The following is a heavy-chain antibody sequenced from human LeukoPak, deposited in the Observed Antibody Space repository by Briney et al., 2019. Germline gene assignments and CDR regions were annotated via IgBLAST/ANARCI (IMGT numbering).Heavy chain of an antibody. D-gene: IGHD2-2*01. Sequence: PSETLSLTCTVSGGSISSSSYYWGWIRQPPGKGLEWIGSIYTSGSTNYNPSLKSRVTISVDTSKNQFSLKLSSVTAADTAVYYCAREREGYCSSTSCYAGGWVDYWGQGTLVTVSS. CDR3: AREREGYCSSTSCYAGGWVDY. CDR1: GGSISSSSYY. V-gene: IGHV4-39*07. CDR2: IYTSGST. J-gene: IGHJ4*02.